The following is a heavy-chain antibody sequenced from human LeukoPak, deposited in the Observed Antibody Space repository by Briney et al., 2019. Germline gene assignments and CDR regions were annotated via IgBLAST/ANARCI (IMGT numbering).Heavy chain of an antibody. CDR2: FYYSGST. J-gene: IGHJ6*03. V-gene: IGHV4-39*07. CDR3: ARLPATASYYYCYMDV. Sequence: SETLSLTCTVSGDSISSSSYYWGWIRQPPGKGLEWIGSFYYSGSTYYNPSLKSRVTISVDASKNQFSLKLTSVTAADAAVYYCARLPATASYYYCYMDVWGKGTTVTFSS. CDR1: GDSISSSSYY.